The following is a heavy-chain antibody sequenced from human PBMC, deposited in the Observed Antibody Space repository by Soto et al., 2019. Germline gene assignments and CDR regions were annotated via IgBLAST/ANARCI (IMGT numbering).Heavy chain of an antibody. Sequence: GGSPRLSCAASGFTFCSYAMHWVRQEPGKGLEWVAVISYDGSNKYYADSVKGRFTISRDNSKNTLYLQMNSLRAEDTAVYYCARDIGYSSGWAYYYYGMDVWGQGTTVTVSS. J-gene: IGHJ6*02. CDR3: ARDIGYSSGWAYYYYGMDV. D-gene: IGHD6-19*01. CDR1: GFTFCSYA. V-gene: IGHV3-30-3*01. CDR2: ISYDGSNK.